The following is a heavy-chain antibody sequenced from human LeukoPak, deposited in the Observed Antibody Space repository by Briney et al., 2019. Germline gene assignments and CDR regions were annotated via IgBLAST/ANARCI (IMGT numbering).Heavy chain of an antibody. CDR3: TAYYYYYYGMDV. Sequence: PGGSLRLSCAASGFTFSSHAMNWVRQAPGKGLEWVGRIKSKTDGGTTDYAAPVKGRFTISRDDSKNTLYLQMNSLKTEDTAVYYCTAYYYYYYGMDVWGQGTTVTVSS. CDR2: IKSKTDGGTT. J-gene: IGHJ6*02. CDR1: GFTFSSHA. V-gene: IGHV3-15*01.